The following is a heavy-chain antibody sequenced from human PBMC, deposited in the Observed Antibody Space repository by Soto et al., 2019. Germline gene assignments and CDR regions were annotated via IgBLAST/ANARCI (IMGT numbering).Heavy chain of an antibody. CDR3: ARVTRDLGDNEVYGIDAFDL. CDR1: GASISNANYY. J-gene: IGHJ3*01. CDR2: INYSGTT. V-gene: IGHV4-30-4*08. Sequence: QVQLQQSGPGLVKPSQTLSLICTVSGASISNANYYWSWIRQPPGKGLEWIGNINYSGTTNLNPSLGSRGTGSVGTSNNPFALRLSSATAADTAVYFCARVTRDLGDNEVYGIDAFDLWGQGKRVSV. D-gene: IGHD2-21*01.